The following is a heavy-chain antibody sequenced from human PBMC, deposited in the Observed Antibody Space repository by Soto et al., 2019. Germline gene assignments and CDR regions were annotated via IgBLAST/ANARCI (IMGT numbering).Heavy chain of an antibody. CDR2: IIPLFGTA. Sequence: LVKVSCKASGGTFSTYAIDWVRQAPGQGLELMGGIIPLFGTAKYAQNFQGRITITADESTNTAYMELRSLRSQDTAVYYCARGVHYDSSGYYYFYWGQGTLVTVYS. J-gene: IGHJ4*02. D-gene: IGHD3-22*01. CDR1: GGTFSTYA. V-gene: IGHV1-69*13. CDR3: ARGVHYDSSGYYYFY.